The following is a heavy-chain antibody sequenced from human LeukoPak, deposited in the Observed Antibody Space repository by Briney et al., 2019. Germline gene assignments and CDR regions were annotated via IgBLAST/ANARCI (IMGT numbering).Heavy chain of an antibody. J-gene: IGHJ5*02. CDR3: ARHAVGDIVVVPAAPQHWFDP. CDR1: GGSISSSSHY. V-gene: IGHV4-39*01. Sequence: SETLSLTCTVSGGSISSSSHYWGWIRQPPGKGLEWIGSIYYSGSTYYNPSLKSRVTISVDTSKNQFSLKLSSVTAADTAVYYCARHAVGDIVVVPAAPQHWFDPWGQGTLVTVSS. CDR2: IYYSGST. D-gene: IGHD2-2*01.